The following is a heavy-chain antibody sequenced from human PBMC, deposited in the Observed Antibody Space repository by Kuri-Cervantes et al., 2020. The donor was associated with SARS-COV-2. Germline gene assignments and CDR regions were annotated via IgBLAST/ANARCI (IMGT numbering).Heavy chain of an antibody. Sequence: ASVNVSCKVSGYTLTELSMHWVRQAPGKGLEWMGGFDPEDGETIYEQKFQGRVTMTEDTSTDTAYMELSSMRSEDTAVYYCATDLRHYDFWSGYYPLGYFQHWGQGTLVTVSS. CDR1: GYTLTELS. CDR2: FDPEDGET. CDR3: ATDLRHYDFWSGYYPLGYFQH. V-gene: IGHV1-24*01. J-gene: IGHJ1*01. D-gene: IGHD3-3*01.